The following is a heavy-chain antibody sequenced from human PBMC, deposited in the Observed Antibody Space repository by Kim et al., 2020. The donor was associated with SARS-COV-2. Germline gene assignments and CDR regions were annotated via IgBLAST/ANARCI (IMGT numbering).Heavy chain of an antibody. CDR3: ARGREVDY. V-gene: IGHV3-7*04. CDR1: GFTFSGNW. J-gene: IGHJ4*02. Sequence: GGSLRLSCAASGFTFSGNWMTWVRQAAGKGLEWVACINQDGSQKYYVDSAKGRFTISRDNAKNSVFLQMNRLTGEDTAVYYCARGREVDYWGQGTLVTVSS. CDR2: INQDGSQK.